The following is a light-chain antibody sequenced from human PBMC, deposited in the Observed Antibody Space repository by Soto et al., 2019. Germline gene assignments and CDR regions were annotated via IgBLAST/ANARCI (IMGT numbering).Light chain of an antibody. Sequence: DIQMTQSPSTLSASVGDRVTITCRASQSITTWLAWYQQKPGKAPKLLIYKATNLQSRVPSRFSGSGSGTEFSLTISSLQPEDFAIYYCQQYNDYQYTFGQGTKLEIK. CDR2: KAT. CDR3: QQYNDYQYT. CDR1: QSITTW. J-gene: IGKJ2*01. V-gene: IGKV1-5*03.